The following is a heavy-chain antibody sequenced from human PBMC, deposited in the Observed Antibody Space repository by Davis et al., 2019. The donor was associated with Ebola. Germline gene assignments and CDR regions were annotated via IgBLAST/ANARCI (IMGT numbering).Heavy chain of an antibody. V-gene: IGHV3-74*03. D-gene: IGHD5/OR15-5a*01. CDR2: IDSDGSPT. J-gene: IGHJ6*02. CDR3: ARERVRGYSVYDSYGMDV. CDR1: GFTFSSFA. Sequence: GESLKISCAASGFTFSSFAMSWVRQAPGKGLVWVSGIDSDGSPTTYADSVKGRFTISRDNAKNTLYMQMNSLRAEDTAVYYCARERVRGYSVYDSYGMDVWGQGTTVTVSS.